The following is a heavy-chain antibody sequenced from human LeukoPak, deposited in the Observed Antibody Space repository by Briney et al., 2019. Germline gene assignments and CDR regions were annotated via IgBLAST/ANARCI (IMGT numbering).Heavy chain of an antibody. D-gene: IGHD2-15*01. CDR3: ARAHCSGGSCYLLDY. V-gene: IGHV4-59*01. Sequence: SETLSLTCTVSGGSISSYYWSWIRQPPGKGLEWIGYIYYSGGTNYNPSLKSRVTISVDTSKNQFSLKLSSVTAADTAVYYCARAHCSGGSCYLLDYWGQGTLVTVSS. CDR2: IYYSGGT. CDR1: GGSISSYY. J-gene: IGHJ4*02.